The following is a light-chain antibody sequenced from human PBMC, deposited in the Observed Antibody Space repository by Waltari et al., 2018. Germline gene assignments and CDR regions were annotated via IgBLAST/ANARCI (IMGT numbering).Light chain of an antibody. V-gene: IGLV2-8*01. CDR2: DVI. CDR3: SSHAGSTAV. CDR1: NSDIGSYNF. Sequence: QADLTQPPPASGSPGPPVPMSCTGTNSDIGSYNFVSWYQQPPGKAPKLVVYDVITRPSGVPDRFSGSKSGNTASLAVSGLQAEDEADYYCSSHAGSTAVFGGGTKLTVL. J-gene: IGLJ2*01.